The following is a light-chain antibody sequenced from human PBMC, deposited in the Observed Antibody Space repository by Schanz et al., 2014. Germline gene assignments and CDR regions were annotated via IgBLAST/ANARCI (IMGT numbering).Light chain of an antibody. CDR3: CSYAGAYV. CDR1: SSDVGGYDY. J-gene: IGLJ1*01. CDR2: DVS. Sequence: QSALTQPASVSGSPGQSITISCTGASSDVGGYDYVSWYLQHPGKAPKLMIYDVSNRPSGVSNRFSGSKSGNTASLTISGLQAEDEADYFCCSYAGAYVFGTGTKLTV. V-gene: IGLV2-14*01.